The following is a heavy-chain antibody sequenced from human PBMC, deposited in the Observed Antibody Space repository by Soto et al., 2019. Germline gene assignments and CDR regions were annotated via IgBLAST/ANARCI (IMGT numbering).Heavy chain of an antibody. V-gene: IGHV3-48*02. D-gene: IGHD3-22*01. CDR1: GFTFSSYS. CDR3: ARDTYYYDSSSYYCDY. Sequence: PGGSLRLSCAASGFTFSSYSMNWVRQAPGKGLEWVSYISSSSSTIYYADSVKGRFTISRDNAKNSLYLQMNSLRDEDTAVYYCARDTYYYDSSSYYCDYWGQGTLVTVSS. CDR2: ISSSSSTI. J-gene: IGHJ4*02.